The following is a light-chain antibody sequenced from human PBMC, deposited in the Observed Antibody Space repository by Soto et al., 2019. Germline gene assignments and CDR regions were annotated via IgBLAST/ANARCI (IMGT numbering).Light chain of an antibody. CDR3: SSYTSSSTYV. CDR1: SSDVGRYNR. CDR2: EVN. V-gene: IGLV2-18*02. Sequence: QSALTQPPSVSGSPGQSVTISCTGTSSDVGRYNRVSWYQQPPGTAPRLMIYEVNNQPSGVPDRFSGSKSGNTASLTISGLQAEDEADYYCSSYTSSSTYVFGTGTKLTVL. J-gene: IGLJ1*01.